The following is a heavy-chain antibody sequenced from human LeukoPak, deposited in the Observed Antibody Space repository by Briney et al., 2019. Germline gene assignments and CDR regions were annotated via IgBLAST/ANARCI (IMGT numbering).Heavy chain of an antibody. CDR3: AKDLSYGSNWFGP. CDR2: IWYDGSKK. CDR1: GFTFSSHG. V-gene: IGHV3-33*06. D-gene: IGHD5-18*01. Sequence: PGGSLRLSCAASGFTFSSHGMHWVRQAPGKGLEWVALIWYDGSKKNYANSVKGRFTISRDDSKSTLYLQINSLRAEDTAVYYCAKDLSYGSNWFGPWGQGTLVTVSS. J-gene: IGHJ5*02.